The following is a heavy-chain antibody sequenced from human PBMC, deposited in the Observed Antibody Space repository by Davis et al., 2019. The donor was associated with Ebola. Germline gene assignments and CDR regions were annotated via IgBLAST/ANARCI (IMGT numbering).Heavy chain of an antibody. V-gene: IGHV1-2*02. Sequence: ASVKVSCKASGYTFTSYDINWVRQATGQGLEWMGWINPNSGGTNYAQKFQGRVTMTRDTSISTAYMELSRLRSDDTAVYYCASSYSGYDPWAQIDYWGQGTLVTVSS. CDR3: ASSYSGYDPWAQIDY. CDR2: INPNSGGT. D-gene: IGHD5-12*01. J-gene: IGHJ4*02. CDR1: GYTFTSYD.